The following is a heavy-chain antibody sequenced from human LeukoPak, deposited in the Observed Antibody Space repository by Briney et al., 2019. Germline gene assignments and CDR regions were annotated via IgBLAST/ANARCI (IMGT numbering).Heavy chain of an antibody. J-gene: IGHJ5*02. Sequence: SVKVSCKASGGTFSSYAISWVRQAPGQGLEWMGRIIPIFGTANYAQKFQGRVTITTDESTSTAYMELSSLRSEDTAVYYCARVYSSSWDRRANWFDPWGQGTLVTVSS. CDR1: GGTFSSYA. CDR3: ARVYSSSWDRRANWFDP. V-gene: IGHV1-69*05. CDR2: IIPIFGTA. D-gene: IGHD6-13*01.